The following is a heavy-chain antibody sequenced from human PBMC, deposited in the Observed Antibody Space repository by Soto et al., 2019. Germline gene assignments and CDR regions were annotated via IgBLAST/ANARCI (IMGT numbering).Heavy chain of an antibody. CDR3: ARGGGPFMTSVTNPFDY. CDR1: GFPFRSYA. Sequence: PGGSLRLSCAASGFPFRSYAMSWVRQAPGKGLEWVSGISGSGGSTYYADSVKGRFTISRDNSKNTLYLQMSSLRTEDTAVYYSARGGGPFMTSVTNPFDYWGQGTLVTVSS. CDR2: ISGSGGST. V-gene: IGHV3-23*01. D-gene: IGHD4-17*01. J-gene: IGHJ4*02.